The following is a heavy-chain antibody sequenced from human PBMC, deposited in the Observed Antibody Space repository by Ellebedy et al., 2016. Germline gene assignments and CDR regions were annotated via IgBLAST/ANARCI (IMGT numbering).Heavy chain of an antibody. CDR2: IYGNDVK. D-gene: IGHD1-26*01. Sequence: SGPTLVKPTQTLTLTCTFSGFSLDTAAVVVGGVRQPPGGALEWLLFIYGNDVKRYRPSLGSRLTITRDTSKNQVVLTMTNMDPVDTATYFSAHKAVKREVDYWGQGTLVTVSS. CDR3: AHKAVKREVDY. V-gene: IGHV2-5*01. CDR1: GFSLDTAAVV. J-gene: IGHJ4*02.